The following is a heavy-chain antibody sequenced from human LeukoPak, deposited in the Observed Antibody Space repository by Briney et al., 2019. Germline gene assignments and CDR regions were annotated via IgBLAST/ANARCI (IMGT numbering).Heavy chain of an antibody. CDR3: AYSDSSGYYYGRLRY. J-gene: IGHJ4*02. V-gene: IGHV3-23*01. CDR2: ISAGGDTI. D-gene: IGHD3-22*01. CDR1: GFTFNSHA. Sequence: GSLRLSCAASGFTFNSHAMSWIRQTPGKGLEWVSSISAGGDTIHYTDSVKGRFTISRDNSKNTLYLQMNSLRAEDTAVYFCAYSDSSGYYYGRLRYWGQGTPVTVSS.